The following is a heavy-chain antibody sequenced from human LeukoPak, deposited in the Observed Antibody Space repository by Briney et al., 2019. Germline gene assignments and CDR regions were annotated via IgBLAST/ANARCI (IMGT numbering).Heavy chain of an antibody. CDR1: GGTSSSYA. Sequence: SVKVSCKASGGTSSSYAISWVRQAPGQGLEWMGGIIPIFGTTNYAQKFQGRVTITADESTSTAYMELSSLRSEDVAVYYCARDDYGGNSGRYYYYYMDVWGKGTTVTVSS. CDR2: IIPIFGTT. V-gene: IGHV1-69*13. CDR3: ARDDYGGNSGRYYYYYMDV. D-gene: IGHD4-23*01. J-gene: IGHJ6*03.